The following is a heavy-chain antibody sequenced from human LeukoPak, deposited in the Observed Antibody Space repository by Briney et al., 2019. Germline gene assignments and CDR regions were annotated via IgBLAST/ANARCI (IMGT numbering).Heavy chain of an antibody. J-gene: IGHJ4*02. V-gene: IGHV1-18*01. CDR3: ARDLSVGAAALYYFDY. CDR2: ISAYNGNT. D-gene: IGHD1-26*01. Sequence: ASVKVSCKASGYTFTSYGISWVRQAPGQGLEWMGWISAYNGNTSYAQKLQGRVTMTTDTSTSTAYMELRSLRSDDTAVYYCARDLSVGAAALYYFDYWGQGTLVTVSS. CDR1: GYTFTSYG.